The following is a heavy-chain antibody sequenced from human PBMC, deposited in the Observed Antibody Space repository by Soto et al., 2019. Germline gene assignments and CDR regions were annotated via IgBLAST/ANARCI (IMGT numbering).Heavy chain of an antibody. CDR3: ARQGDYGDDY. CDR2: INHSGIT. Sequence: SETLSLTCAVYGGSFSGYYWSWIRQPPGKGLEWIGEINHSGITNYNPSLKSRVTISVDTSKNQFSLKLSSVTAADTAVYYCARQGDYGDDYWGQGTLVTVPQ. D-gene: IGHD4-17*01. V-gene: IGHV4-34*01. J-gene: IGHJ4*02. CDR1: GGSFSGYY.